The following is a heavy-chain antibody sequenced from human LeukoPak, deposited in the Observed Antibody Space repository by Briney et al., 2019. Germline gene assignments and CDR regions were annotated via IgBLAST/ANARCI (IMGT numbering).Heavy chain of an antibody. J-gene: IGHJ6*02. D-gene: IGHD2-2*01. CDR1: GFTFSSYA. CDR3: AKGSCRYCSSTSCYCYGMDV. CDR2: ISGSGGST. V-gene: IGHV3-23*01. Sequence: GASLRLSCAASGFTFSSYAMSWVRQAPGKGLEWVSTISGSGGSTYYADSVKGRFTISRDNSKNTLYLQMNSLRAEDTAVYYCAKGSCRYCSSTSCYCYGMDVWGQGTTVTVSS.